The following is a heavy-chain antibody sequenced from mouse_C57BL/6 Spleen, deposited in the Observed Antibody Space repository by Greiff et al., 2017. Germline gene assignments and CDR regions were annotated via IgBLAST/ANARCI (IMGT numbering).Heavy chain of an antibody. CDR3: ARSQLLPYFDY. Sequence: QVQLQQPGAELVKPGASVKLSCKASGYTFTSYWMHWVKQRPGPGLEWIGRIDPNSGGTKYNEKFKGKATLTVDKPSSTAYMQLSSLTSEDSAVYYCARSQLLPYFDYWGQGTTLTVSS. D-gene: IGHD1-1*01. J-gene: IGHJ2*01. CDR1: GYTFTSYW. V-gene: IGHV1-72*01. CDR2: IDPNSGGT.